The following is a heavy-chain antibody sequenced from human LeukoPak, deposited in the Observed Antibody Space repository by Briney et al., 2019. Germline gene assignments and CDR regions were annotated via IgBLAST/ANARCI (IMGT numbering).Heavy chain of an antibody. CDR2: IYYSGST. CDR3: ARVRKAARTAFDI. Sequence: SETLSLTCTVSGGSISSSSYYWGWIRQPPGKGLEWIGSIYYSGSTYYNPSLKSRVIISVDTSKNQFSLKLSSVTAADTAVYYCARVRKAARTAFDIWGQGTMVTVSS. V-gene: IGHV4-39*07. D-gene: IGHD6-6*01. J-gene: IGHJ3*02. CDR1: GGSISSSSYY.